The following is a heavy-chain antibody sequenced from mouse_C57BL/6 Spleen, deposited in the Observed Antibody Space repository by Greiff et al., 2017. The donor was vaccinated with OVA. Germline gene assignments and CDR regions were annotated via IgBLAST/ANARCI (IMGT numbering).Heavy chain of an antibody. D-gene: IGHD2-10*02. CDR3: ARGEYGNYAGVAY. V-gene: IGHV1-50*01. J-gene: IGHJ3*01. Sequence: VQLQQPGAELVKPGASVKLSCKASGYTFTSYWMQWVKQRPGQGLEWIGEIDPSDSYTNYNQKFQGKATLTVDTSSSTAYMQLSSLTSEDSAVYYCARGEYGNYAGVAYWGQGTLVTVSA. CDR1: GYTFTSYW. CDR2: IDPSDSYT.